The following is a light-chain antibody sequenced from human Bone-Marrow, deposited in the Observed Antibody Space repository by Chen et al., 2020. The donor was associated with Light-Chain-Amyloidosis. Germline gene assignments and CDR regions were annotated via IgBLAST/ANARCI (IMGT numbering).Light chain of an antibody. CDR1: QSVSSY. CDR2: DAS. CDR3: QQRINWKGLT. J-gene: IGKJ4*01. Sequence: EIVLTQSPATLSLSPGERATLSCRASQSVSSYLAWYQQKPGQAPRLLIYDASIRATGIPARFSGSGSGTDFTLTSSSLEPEGFAVYYCQQRINWKGLTFGGGTKVEIK. V-gene: IGKV3-11*01.